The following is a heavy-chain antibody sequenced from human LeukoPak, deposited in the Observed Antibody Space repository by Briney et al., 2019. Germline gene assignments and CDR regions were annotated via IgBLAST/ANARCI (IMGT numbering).Heavy chain of an antibody. V-gene: IGHV3-23*01. CDR1: GFTFNSFA. Sequence: PGGSLRLSCAASGFTFNSFAMSWVRQAPGKGLEWVSAISGSGANTYYADSVQGRFTISRDNSKNTLYLQMNSLRAEDTAVYHCASEKVGYCGGGCSKVAFDYWGQGTLVIVSS. CDR3: ASEKVGYCGGGCSKVAFDY. CDR2: ISGSGANT. D-gene: IGHD2-21*02. J-gene: IGHJ4*02.